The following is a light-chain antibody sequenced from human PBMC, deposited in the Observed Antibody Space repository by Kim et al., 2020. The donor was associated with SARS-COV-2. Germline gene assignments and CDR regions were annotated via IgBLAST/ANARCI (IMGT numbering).Light chain of an antibody. CDR1: KLGDKY. CDR2: QDS. J-gene: IGLJ2*01. CDR3: QAWDSSTVV. V-gene: IGLV3-1*01. Sequence: PGQTASITCSGDKLGDKYACWYQKKPGQSPVLVIYQDSKRPSGIPERFSGSNSGNTATLTISGTQAMDEADYYCQAWDSSTVVFGGGTQLTVL.